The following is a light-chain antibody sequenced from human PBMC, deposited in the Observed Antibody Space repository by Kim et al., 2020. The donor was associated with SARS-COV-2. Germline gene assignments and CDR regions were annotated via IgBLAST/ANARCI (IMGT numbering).Light chain of an antibody. CDR3: AARDDNLNGVV. CDR1: TSNIGDNS. CDR2: SNS. Sequence: GQMVSVACSGGTSNIGDNSDNCYQDVPGTSPNLLIHSNSRRPSGVPDRFSGFKSGTSASLAISGLQSEDEAVYYCAARDDNLNGVVFGGGTKVTVL. V-gene: IGLV1-44*01. J-gene: IGLJ2*01.